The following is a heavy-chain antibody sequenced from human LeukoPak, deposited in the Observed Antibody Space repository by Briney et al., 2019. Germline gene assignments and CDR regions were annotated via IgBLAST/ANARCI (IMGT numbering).Heavy chain of an antibody. J-gene: IGHJ4*02. CDR3: ARDELGISY. V-gene: IGHV3-48*01. D-gene: IGHD7-27*01. Sequence: GGSLRLSCAASGFTFSSYSTNLVRQAPGKGLEWVSYISSSSSTIYYADSVKGRFTISRDNAKNSLYLQMNSLRAEDTAVYYCARDELGISYWGQGTLVTVSS. CDR1: GFTFSSYS. CDR2: ISSSSSTI.